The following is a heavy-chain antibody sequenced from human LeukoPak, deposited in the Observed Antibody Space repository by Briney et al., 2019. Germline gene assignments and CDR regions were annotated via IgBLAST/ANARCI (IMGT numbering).Heavy chain of an antibody. D-gene: IGHD5-18*01. CDR2: IYYSGST. CDR1: GGSISSYY. CDR3: ARTQGGYSYGNFDY. Sequence: SETLSLTCTVSGGSISSYYWSWIRQPPGKGLEWIGYIYYSGSTNYNPSLKSRVTISVDTSKNQFSLKLSSVTAADTAVYYCARTQGGYSYGNFDYWGQGTLVTVSS. J-gene: IGHJ4*02. V-gene: IGHV4-59*08.